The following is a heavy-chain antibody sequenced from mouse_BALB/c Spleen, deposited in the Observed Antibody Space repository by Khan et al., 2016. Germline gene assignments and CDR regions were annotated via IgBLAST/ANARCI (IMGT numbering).Heavy chain of an antibody. CDR1: GYTFTDYT. CDR3: ARGWFPY. Sequence: EVQLQESGPELVKPAASVKISCKTSGYTFTDYTMHWVKQSHGKSLEWIGNFNPNSVGTNYNQKFKGKATLTVDKSSSTAYMELRSLTSEDSAVYYCARGWFPYWGQGTLVTVSA. V-gene: IGHV1-18*01. CDR2: FNPNSVGT. J-gene: IGHJ3*01.